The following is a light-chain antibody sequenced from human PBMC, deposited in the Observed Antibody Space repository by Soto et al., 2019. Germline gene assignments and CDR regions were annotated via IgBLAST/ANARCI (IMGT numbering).Light chain of an antibody. J-gene: IGKJ1*01. Sequence: DIQMTHSPSSLSASVEDRVTITCRASQNIKMYLSWYQQKPGKAPNLLITAASRRQSGVPARFSGSGSGTDYTLTITSLQPEDFAIYYCQQSYSDPRTFGQGTKVDIK. V-gene: IGKV1-39*01. CDR2: AAS. CDR1: QNIKMY. CDR3: QQSYSDPRT.